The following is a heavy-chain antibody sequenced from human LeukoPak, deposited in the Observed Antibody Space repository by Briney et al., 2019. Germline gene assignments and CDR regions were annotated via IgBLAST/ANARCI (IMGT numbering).Heavy chain of an antibody. V-gene: IGHV1-2*06. CDR1: GYTFTGYY. J-gene: IGHJ4*02. CDR2: INPNSGGT. CDR3: ARGILWFGEWEVY. Sequence: GASVKVSCKASGYTFTGYYMHWVRQAPGQGLEWMGRINPNSGGTNYAQKFQGRVTMTRDTSISTAYMELSRLRSDDTAVYYCARGILWFGEWEVYWGQGTLVTVSS. D-gene: IGHD3-10*01.